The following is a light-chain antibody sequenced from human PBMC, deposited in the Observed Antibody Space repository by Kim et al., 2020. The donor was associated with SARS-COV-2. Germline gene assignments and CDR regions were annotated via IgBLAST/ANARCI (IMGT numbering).Light chain of an antibody. CDR2: DAA. V-gene: IGKV3-11*01. CDR1: HSIGIS. J-gene: IGKJ4*01. CDR3: QQHSKWPRAPS. Sequence: GEEATHSGRASHSIGISSAWYQQTRGQAPRLLIYDAAIRDTGSPDRFSGSGSGTDVTLTIGSLDPEDFGVYFCQQHSKWPRAPSFGGGNKVDIK.